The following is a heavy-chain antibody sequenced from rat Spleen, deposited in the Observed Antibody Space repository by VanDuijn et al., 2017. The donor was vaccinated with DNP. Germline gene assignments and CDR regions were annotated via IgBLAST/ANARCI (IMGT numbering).Heavy chain of an antibody. CDR2: IVHDGSRT. CDR3: STLNYYASLSGYFDY. J-gene: IGHJ2*01. CDR1: GFTFSNYN. Sequence: EVQLVQSGGGLVQPGRSLELSCAASGFTFSNYNMAWVRQAPKKGLEWVATIVHDGSRTYYRDSVKGRFTVSRDNTKSTLYLQMDSLRSDDTATYYCSTLNYYASLSGYFDYWGQGVMVTVSS. V-gene: IGHV5S10*01. D-gene: IGHD1-12*01.